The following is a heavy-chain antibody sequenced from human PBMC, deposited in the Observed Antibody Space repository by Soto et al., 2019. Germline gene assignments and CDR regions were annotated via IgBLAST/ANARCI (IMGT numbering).Heavy chain of an antibody. D-gene: IGHD6-19*01. CDR3: AGGSGWISDT. J-gene: IGHJ5*02. V-gene: IGHV3-7*05. CDR1: GFTFSPYW. CDR2: IKDDGGDE. Sequence: EVQLVESGGGLVQPGGSLRLSCAASGFTFSPYWMSWVRQAPGKGLEWVAIIKDDGGDEHYLEAVRGRFTISRDNAKKSLYLAMVSLRVEDTAVYYCAGGSGWISDTWGQGTLVTVSS.